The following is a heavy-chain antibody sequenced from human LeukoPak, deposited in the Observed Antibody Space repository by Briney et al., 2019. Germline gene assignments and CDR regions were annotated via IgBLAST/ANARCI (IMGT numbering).Heavy chain of an antibody. J-gene: IGHJ4*02. CDR2: INNSGST. CDR3: ARYDFWSGYCLDY. D-gene: IGHD3-3*01. CDR1: GGSFSGYY. V-gene: IGHV4-34*01. Sequence: SETLSLTCAVYGGSFSGYYSSWIRQPPGKGLEWIGEINNSGSTNYNPSLKSRVTISVATSKNQFSLKLSSVTAADTAVYYCARYDFWSGYCLDYWGQGTLVTVSS.